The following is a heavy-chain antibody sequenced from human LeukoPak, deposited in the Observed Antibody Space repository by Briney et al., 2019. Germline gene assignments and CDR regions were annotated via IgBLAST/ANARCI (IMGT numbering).Heavy chain of an antibody. Sequence: PSETLSLTCTVSGGSISSGSYYWSWIRQPAGKGLEWIGRIYTSGSTNYNPSLKSRVTISVDTSKNQFSLKLSSVTAADTAVYYCARDRVYYYDSSGIKYFQHWGQGTLVTVSS. CDR2: IYTSGST. J-gene: IGHJ1*01. V-gene: IGHV4-61*02. CDR3: ARDRVYYYDSSGIKYFQH. D-gene: IGHD3-22*01. CDR1: GGSISSGSYY.